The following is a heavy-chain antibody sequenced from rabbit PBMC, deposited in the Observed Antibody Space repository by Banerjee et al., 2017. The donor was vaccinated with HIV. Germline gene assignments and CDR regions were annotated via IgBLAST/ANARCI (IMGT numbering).Heavy chain of an antibody. CDR2: IYPGFGIR. D-gene: IGHD6-1*01. J-gene: IGHJ4*01. CDR3: ARNGYADYGYAANL. CDR1: GIDFSSAG. Sequence: QERLVESRGGLVQLGESLKLSCKSSGIDFSSAGISWVRQAPGKGPEWIAYIYPGFGIRNYANSVKGRFTISSDNAQNTVFLQMTSLTASDTATYFCARNGYADYGYAANLWGPGTLVTVS. V-gene: IGHV1S47*01.